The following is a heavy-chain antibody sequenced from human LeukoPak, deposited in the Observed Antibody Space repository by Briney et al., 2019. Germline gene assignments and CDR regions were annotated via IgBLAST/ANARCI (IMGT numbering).Heavy chain of an antibody. CDR3: ARVSYDILTGYPLQDY. CDR1: GYTFTGYY. J-gene: IGHJ4*02. CDR2: INPNSGGT. D-gene: IGHD3-9*01. V-gene: IGHV1-2*02. Sequence: GASVKVSCKASGYTFTGYYMHWVRQAPGQGLEWMGWINPNSGGTNYAQKFQGRVTMTRDTSISTAYMELSRLRPDDTAVYYCARVSYDILTGYPLQDYWGQGTLVTVSS.